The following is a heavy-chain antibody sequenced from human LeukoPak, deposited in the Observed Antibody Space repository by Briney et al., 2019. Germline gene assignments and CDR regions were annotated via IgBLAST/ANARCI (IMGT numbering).Heavy chain of an antibody. Sequence: GSSVKVSCKASGGTFSSYAISWVRQAPGQGLEWMGGIIPIFGTANYAQKFQGRVTITADESTSTAYMELRSLRSDDTAVYYCARDLDFWSGAYYMDVWGKGTTVTVSS. V-gene: IGHV1-69*01. CDR2: IIPIFGTA. D-gene: IGHD3-3*01. J-gene: IGHJ6*03. CDR1: GGTFSSYA. CDR3: ARDLDFWSGAYYMDV.